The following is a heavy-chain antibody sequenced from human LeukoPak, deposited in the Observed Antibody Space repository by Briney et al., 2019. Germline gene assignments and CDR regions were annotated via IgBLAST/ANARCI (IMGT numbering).Heavy chain of an antibody. CDR2: IWYDGSNK. Sequence: GGSLRLSCAASGFTFSSYGMHWVRQAPGKGLEWVGLIWYDGSNKYYADSVKGRFTISRDNSKNTLYLQMNSLRAEDTAVYYCAKDYCSSTSCVGFDYWGQGTLATVSS. CDR3: AKDYCSSTSCVGFDY. CDR1: GFTFSSYG. V-gene: IGHV3-30*02. J-gene: IGHJ4*02. D-gene: IGHD2-2*01.